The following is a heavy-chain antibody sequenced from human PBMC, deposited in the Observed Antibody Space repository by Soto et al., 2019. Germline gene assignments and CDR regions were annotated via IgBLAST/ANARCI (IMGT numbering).Heavy chain of an antibody. D-gene: IGHD3-22*01. CDR3: ERPLDHYYDSSGPTVPFDY. J-gene: IGHJ4*02. Sequence: SLLLACSASGFTFDDYAMHWVRQAPGKGLEWVSGISWNSGSIGYADSVKGRFTISRDNAKNSLYLQMNSLRAEGTALYYCERPLDHYYDSSGPTVPFDYWGQGTLVTVYS. CDR1: GFTFDDYA. CDR2: ISWNSGSI. V-gene: IGHV3-9*01.